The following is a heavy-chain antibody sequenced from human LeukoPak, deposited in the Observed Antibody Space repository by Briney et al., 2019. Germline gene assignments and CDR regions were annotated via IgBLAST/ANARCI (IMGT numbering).Heavy chain of an antibody. CDR2: INHSGST. J-gene: IGHJ4*02. V-gene: IGHV4-39*07. CDR1: GGSISSSSYY. Sequence: PSETLSLTCTVSGGSISSSSYYWSWIRQPPGKGLEWIGEINHSGSTNYNPSLKSRVTISVDTSKNQFSLKLSSVTAADTAVYYCARGTYSGNFDYWGQGTLVTVSS. CDR3: ARGTYSGNFDY. D-gene: IGHD1-26*01.